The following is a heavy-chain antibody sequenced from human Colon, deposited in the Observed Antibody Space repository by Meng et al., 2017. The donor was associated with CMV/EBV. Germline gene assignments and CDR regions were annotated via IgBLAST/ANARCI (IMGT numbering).Heavy chain of an antibody. D-gene: IGHD5-18*01. V-gene: IGHV1-18*01. CDR3: ARGNADTAMVSDY. CDR2: ISAYNGNT. Sequence: CNASSYTFNSYGISWVRQAPGQGLEWMGWISAYNGNTNYAQKLQGRVTMTTDTSTSTAYMELRSLRSDDTAVYYCARGNADTAMVSDYWGQGTLVTVSS. J-gene: IGHJ4*02. CDR1: SYTFNSYG.